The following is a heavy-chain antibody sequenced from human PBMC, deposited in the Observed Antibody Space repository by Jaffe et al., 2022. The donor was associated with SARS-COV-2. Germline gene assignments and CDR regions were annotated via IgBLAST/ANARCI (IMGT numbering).Heavy chain of an antibody. Sequence: QVQLVQSGAEVKKPGSSVKVSCKASGGTFSSYAISWVRQAPGQGLEWMGGIIPIFGTANYAQKFQGRVTITADESTSTAYMELSSLRSEDTAVYYCASNPGDSSGYYPRGYYYYMDVWGKGTTVTVSS. CDR3: ASNPGDSSGYYPRGYYYYMDV. CDR2: IIPIFGTA. CDR1: GGTFSSYA. V-gene: IGHV1-69*01. J-gene: IGHJ6*03. D-gene: IGHD3-22*01.